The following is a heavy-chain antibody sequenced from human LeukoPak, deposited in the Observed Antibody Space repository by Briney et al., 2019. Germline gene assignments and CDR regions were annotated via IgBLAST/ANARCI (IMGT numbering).Heavy chain of an antibody. D-gene: IGHD2-2*01. V-gene: IGHV3-7*01. CDR1: GFTFSTCW. Sequence: GGSLRLSCAASGFTFSTCWMTWVRQAPGKGLEWVATIKPDGSESHYVDSVKGRLTISRDNAKNSLYLQVNSLRAEDTAVYYCARSSTYAFHYWGQGTPVTVSS. CDR3: ARSSTYAFHY. J-gene: IGHJ4*02. CDR2: IKPDGSES.